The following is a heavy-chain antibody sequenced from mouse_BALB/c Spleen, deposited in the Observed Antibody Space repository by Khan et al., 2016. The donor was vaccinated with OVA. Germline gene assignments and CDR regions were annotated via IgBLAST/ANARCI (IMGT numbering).Heavy chain of an antibody. CDR2: ISQSGST. D-gene: IGHD2-14*01. Sequence: EVELVESGPSLVKPSQTLSLTCSVTGDSITSGYWNWIRKFPGNKLEYMGYISQSGSTYYNPSLKSRISITRDTSKNQYYLQLNSVTTEDTATYYGARWNYRYDGYLDFWGQGTTLTVSS. CDR1: GDSITSGY. V-gene: IGHV3-8*02. J-gene: IGHJ2*01. CDR3: ARWNYRYDGYLDF.